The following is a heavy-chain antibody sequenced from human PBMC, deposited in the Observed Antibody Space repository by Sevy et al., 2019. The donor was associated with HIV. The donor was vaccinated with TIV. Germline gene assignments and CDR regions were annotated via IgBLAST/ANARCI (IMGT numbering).Heavy chain of an antibody. J-gene: IGHJ3*02. Sequence: SETLSLTCTVSGGSINSDHWNWIRQPPGKGLEWIGYVYYTGGINYNPSLKNRVTISVDRTKNQFSLKLTSVTAADTAVYYCARQNDFDIWGQGTMVTVSS. V-gene: IGHV4-59*08. CDR1: GGSINSDH. CDR2: VYYTGGI. CDR3: ARQNDFDI.